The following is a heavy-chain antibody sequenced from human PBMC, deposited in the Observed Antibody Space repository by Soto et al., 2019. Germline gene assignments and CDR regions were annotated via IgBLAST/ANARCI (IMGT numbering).Heavy chain of an antibody. Sequence: QVQLVESGGGVVQPGRSLRLSCAASGFTFSSYAMHWVRQAPGKWLEWVAVISYDGSNKYYADSVKGRFTISRDNSKNTLYLQMNSLRAEDTAVYYCARGGDSSGWYRTADYWGQGTLVTVSS. CDR3: ARGGDSSGWYRTADY. J-gene: IGHJ4*02. CDR2: ISYDGSNK. D-gene: IGHD6-19*01. V-gene: IGHV3-30-3*01. CDR1: GFTFSSYA.